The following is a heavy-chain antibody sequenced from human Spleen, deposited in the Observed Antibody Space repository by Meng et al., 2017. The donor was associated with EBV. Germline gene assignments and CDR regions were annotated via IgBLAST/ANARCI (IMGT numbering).Heavy chain of an antibody. D-gene: IGHD3-16*01. V-gene: IGHV4-4*02. CDR2: IYHSGST. CDR3: ASGGGVDALGDY. CDR1: GGSIRSSNW. J-gene: IGHJ4*02. Sequence: QVGLEESGPGLVKPSGTLSLTCVVSGGSIRSSNWWSWVRQPPGKGLEWIGEIYHSGSTNYNPSLKSRVTISVDKSKNQFSLKLRSVTAADTAVYYCASGGGVDALGDYWGQGTLVTVSS.